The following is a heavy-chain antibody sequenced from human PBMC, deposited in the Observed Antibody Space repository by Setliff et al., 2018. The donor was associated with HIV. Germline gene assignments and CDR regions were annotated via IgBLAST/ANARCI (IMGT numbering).Heavy chain of an antibody. D-gene: IGHD6-19*01. Sequence: PSETLSLTCIVSGAPISSGTWSWIRQPPGKGLQWIGFIYNTETTNYNPSLKSRVTISLDTSKNQFSLKLTSLTAADTAVYYCARGRWLVRYNLFDYWGQGTLVTVSS. CDR3: ARGRWLVRYNLFDY. V-gene: IGHV4-59*01. J-gene: IGHJ4*02. CDR2: IYNTETT. CDR1: GAPISSGT.